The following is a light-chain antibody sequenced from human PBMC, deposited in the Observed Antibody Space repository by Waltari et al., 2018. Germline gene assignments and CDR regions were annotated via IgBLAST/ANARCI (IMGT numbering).Light chain of an antibody. CDR3: CSYAGSYTFDYV. J-gene: IGLJ1*01. V-gene: IGLV2-11*01. Sequence: QSALTQPRSVSGSPGQSVTISCTGTSSDVGGYNYVSRYQQHPGKAPKLMIYDVSKRPSGVPDRFSGSKSGNTASLTISGLQAEDEADYYCCSYAGSYTFDYVFGTGTKVTVL. CDR1: SSDVGGYNY. CDR2: DVS.